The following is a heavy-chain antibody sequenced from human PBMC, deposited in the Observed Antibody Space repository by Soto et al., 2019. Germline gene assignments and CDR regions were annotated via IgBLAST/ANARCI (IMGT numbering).Heavy chain of an antibody. CDR3: AREGLYDFWSGYYGMDV. D-gene: IGHD3-3*01. V-gene: IGHV1-18*01. J-gene: IGHJ6*02. CDR2: ISAYNGNT. Sequence: SVKVSCKASGYTFTSYGISWVRQAPGQGLEWMGWISAYNGNTNYAQKLQGRVTMTTDTSTSTAYMELRSLRSDDTAVYYCAREGLYDFWSGYYGMDVWGQGTTVTVSS. CDR1: GYTFTSYG.